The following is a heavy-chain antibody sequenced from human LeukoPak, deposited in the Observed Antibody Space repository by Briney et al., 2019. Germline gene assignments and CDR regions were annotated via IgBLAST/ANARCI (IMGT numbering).Heavy chain of an antibody. J-gene: IGHJ4*02. CDR2: ISAYNGNT. CDR1: GYTFTSYG. CDR3: ARGVGLASGFISGDYNFDY. D-gene: IGHD4-17*01. V-gene: IGHV1-18*01. Sequence: GASVKVSCKASGYTFTSYGISWVRQAPGQGLEWMGWISAYNGNTNYAQKLQGRVTMTTDTSTSTAYMELRSLRSDDTAVYYCARGVGLASGFISGDYNFDYWGQGTLVTVSS.